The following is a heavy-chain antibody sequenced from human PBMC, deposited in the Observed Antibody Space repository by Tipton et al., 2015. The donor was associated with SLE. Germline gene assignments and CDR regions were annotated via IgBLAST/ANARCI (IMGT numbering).Heavy chain of an antibody. CDR1: GFMFSSYW. V-gene: IGHV3-7*01. CDR2: IKEDGSEK. J-gene: IGHJ4*02. Sequence: SLRLSCAASGFMFSSYWMSWVRQAPGKGLEWVANIKEDGSEKYYVDSVKGRFTISRDNAKNSLYLQMNSLRVEDTAVYYCGMFQRRYSTGGWGQGTLVTVSS. CDR3: GMFQRRYSTGG. D-gene: IGHD7-27*01.